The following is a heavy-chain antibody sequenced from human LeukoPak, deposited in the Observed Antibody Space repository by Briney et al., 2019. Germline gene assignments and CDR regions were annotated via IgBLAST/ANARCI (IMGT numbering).Heavy chain of an antibody. CDR3: ARTGRNNYFDS. Sequence: GGSLRLSCAVSGFTFSDSYMSWIRQAPGKGLDWLACISGSSHVIYYADSVKGRFTISRDNAKNSLYLQLNSLRAEDTAVYYCARTGRNNYFDSWGQGTLVTVSS. J-gene: IGHJ5*01. V-gene: IGHV3-11*01. CDR1: GFTFSDSY. CDR2: ISGSSHVI.